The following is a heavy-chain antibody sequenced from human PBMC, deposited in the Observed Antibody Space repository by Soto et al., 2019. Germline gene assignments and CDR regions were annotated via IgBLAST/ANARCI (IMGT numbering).Heavy chain of an antibody. CDR3: ARGRVEDYDFWSGYSYYYYYMDV. V-gene: IGHV5-51*01. D-gene: IGHD3-3*01. CDR2: IYPGDSDT. CDR1: GYSFTSYW. J-gene: IGHJ6*03. Sequence: GESLKISCKGSGYSFTSYWTGWVRQMPGKGLEWMGIIYPGDSDTRYSPSFQGQVTISADKSISTAYLQWSSLKASDTAMYYCARGRVEDYDFWSGYSYYYYYMDVWGKGTTVTVSS.